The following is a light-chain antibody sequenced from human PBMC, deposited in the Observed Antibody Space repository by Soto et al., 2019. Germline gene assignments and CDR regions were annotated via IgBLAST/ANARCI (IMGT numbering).Light chain of an antibody. Sequence: QSVLTQPPSASETPGQRVVISCSGSSSNIGRNPENWYQQLPGRAPKLLIYTNSQRPSGVPDRFSGSKSGTSASLAISGLQSEDEADYYCATWDDSLNGPLFGGGTKLTVL. CDR3: ATWDDSLNGPL. CDR1: SSNIGRNP. J-gene: IGLJ2*01. V-gene: IGLV1-44*01. CDR2: TNS.